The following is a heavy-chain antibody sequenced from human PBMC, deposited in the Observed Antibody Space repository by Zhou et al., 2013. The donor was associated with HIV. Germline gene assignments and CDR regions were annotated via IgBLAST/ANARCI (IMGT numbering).Heavy chain of an antibody. J-gene: IGHJ4*03. CDR3: AIDRRLDQRLENAFVI. CDR1: GYALTDLS. D-gene: IGHD1-1*01. CDR2: CDPEHGDT. V-gene: IGHV1-24*01. Sequence: QVQLVQSGAEVKKPGASVTVSCQVSGYALTDLSMHWVRQAPGNGLEWVGRCDPEHGDTLFAQNFQGRVTMTGDSSTGTVYLTVGNLRSDDTAVYYCAIDRRLDQRLENAFVIWSPGTLVSVSS.